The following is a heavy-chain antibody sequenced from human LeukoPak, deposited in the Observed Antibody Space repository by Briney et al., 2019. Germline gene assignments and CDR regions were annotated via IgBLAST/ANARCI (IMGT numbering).Heavy chain of an antibody. CDR3: ARDIGGDNWFDP. D-gene: IGHD1-26*01. V-gene: IGHV1-46*01. J-gene: IGHJ5*02. CDR1: GYTFTSYY. CDR2: INPSGGST. Sequence: ASVKVSCKASGYTFTSYYMHWVRQAPGQGLEWMGIINPSGGSTSCAQKFQGRVTMTRDMSTSTVYMELSSLRSEDTAVYYCARDIGGDNWFDPWGQGTLVTVSS.